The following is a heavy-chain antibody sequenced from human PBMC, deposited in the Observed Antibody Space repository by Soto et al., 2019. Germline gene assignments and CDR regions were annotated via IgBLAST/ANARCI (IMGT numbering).Heavy chain of an antibody. CDR1: GFTFSRVW. J-gene: IGHJ4*02. Sequence: PGGSLRLSCAASGFTFSRVWMSWVRQAPGKGLEWVGRIKSKGDGGTTDYAVPVKGRFTISRDDSKNTLYLQMNSLKTEDTAVYYCTLIYGSGSPRDPAVDSWGQGTLVTVSS. V-gene: IGHV3-15*01. D-gene: IGHD3-10*01. CDR3: TLIYGSGSPRDPAVDS. CDR2: IKSKGDGGTT.